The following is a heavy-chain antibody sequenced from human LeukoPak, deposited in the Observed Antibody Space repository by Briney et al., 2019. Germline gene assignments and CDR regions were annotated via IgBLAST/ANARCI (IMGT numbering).Heavy chain of an antibody. CDR3: ARADGGYSYGYYWYFDL. Sequence: PGGSLRLSCAASGFTFSSYWMDWVRQAPGKGLEWVANIKQDGSEKYYVDSVKGRFTISRDNAKNSLYLQMNSLGAEDTAVYYCARADGGYSYGYYWYFDLWGRGTLVTVSS. J-gene: IGHJ2*01. CDR2: IKQDGSEK. CDR1: GFTFSSYW. V-gene: IGHV3-7*03. D-gene: IGHD5-18*01.